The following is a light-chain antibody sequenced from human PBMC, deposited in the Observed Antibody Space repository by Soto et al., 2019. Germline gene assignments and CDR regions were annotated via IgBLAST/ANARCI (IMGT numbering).Light chain of an antibody. CDR3: QQYNNWPRT. J-gene: IGKJ1*01. CDR1: QSVSSN. CDR2: GAS. V-gene: IGKV3-15*01. Sequence: EIGMTQSPVTLSVSLGERATLSCRASQSVSSNLAWYQQKPGQAPRLLIYGASTRATGIPARFSGSGSGTEFTLTISSLQSEDFAVYYCQQYNNWPRTFGQGTKVDNK.